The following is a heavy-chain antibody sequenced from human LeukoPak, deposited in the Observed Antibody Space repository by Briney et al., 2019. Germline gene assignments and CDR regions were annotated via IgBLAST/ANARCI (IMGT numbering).Heavy chain of an antibody. CDR2: IKQDGSEK. Sequence: GGSLRLSCAASGFTFSSYAMSWVRQAPGKGLEWVANIKQDGSEKYYVDSVEGRFTISRDNAKNSLYLQMNSLRAEDTAVYYCASQTYYDFWSGYYYYHMDVWGKGTTVTVSS. CDR3: ASQTYYDFWSGYYYYHMDV. J-gene: IGHJ6*03. CDR1: GFTFSSYA. D-gene: IGHD3-3*01. V-gene: IGHV3-7*01.